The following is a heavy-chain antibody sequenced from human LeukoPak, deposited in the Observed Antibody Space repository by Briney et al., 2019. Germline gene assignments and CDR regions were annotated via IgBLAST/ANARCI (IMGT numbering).Heavy chain of an antibody. Sequence: GGSLRLSCATSGFTLSNYWMHWVRQAPGKGLEWVSVIYSGGSTYYADSVKGRFTISRDISKNTLYLQINSLRAEDTALYYCARGGWGTYDPGNLDFWGQGTLVTVSS. CDR3: ARGGWGTYDPGNLDF. CDR1: GFTLSNYW. D-gene: IGHD6-19*01. V-gene: IGHV3-53*01. J-gene: IGHJ4*02. CDR2: IYSGGST.